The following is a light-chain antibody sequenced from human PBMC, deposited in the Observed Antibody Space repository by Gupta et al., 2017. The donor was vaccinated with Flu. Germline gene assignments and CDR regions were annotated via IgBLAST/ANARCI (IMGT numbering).Light chain of an antibody. CDR1: NIGSQS. Sequence: SYVLPQAPSASVAPGQTARITCGGNNIGSQSVHWYQQKPGQAPVLVVYDDSDRPSGIPERFSGANSGNTAALTITRVEAGDEADYYCQVWDSSTDHLVFGGGTKLTVL. J-gene: IGLJ2*01. V-gene: IGLV3-21*02. CDR3: QVWDSSTDHLV. CDR2: DDS.